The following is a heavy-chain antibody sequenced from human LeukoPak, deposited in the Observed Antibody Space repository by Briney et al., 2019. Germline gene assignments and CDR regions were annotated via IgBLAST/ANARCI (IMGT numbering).Heavy chain of an antibody. D-gene: IGHD3-16*02. Sequence: ASVKVSCKASGYTFTSYDINWVQQATGQGLERMGWMNPNSGNTGYAQKFQGRVTMTRNTSISTAYMELSSLRSEDTAVYYCARMYYDYVWGSYRHEERFDYWGQGTLVTVSS. CDR1: GYTFTSYD. V-gene: IGHV1-8*01. J-gene: IGHJ4*02. CDR3: ARMYYDYVWGSYRHEERFDY. CDR2: MNPNSGNT.